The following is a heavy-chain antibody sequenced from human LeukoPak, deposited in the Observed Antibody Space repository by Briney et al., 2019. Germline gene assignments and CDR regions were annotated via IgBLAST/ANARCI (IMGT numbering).Heavy chain of an antibody. Sequence: SETLSLTCAVYGGSFSGYYWSWIRQPPGKGLEWIGEINHSGSTNYNPSLKSRVTISVDTSKNQFSLKLSSVTAADTAVYYCAGGAYSYGYYYYYYMDVWGKGTTVTVSS. V-gene: IGHV4-34*01. CDR2: INHSGST. CDR1: GGSFSGYY. D-gene: IGHD5-18*01. CDR3: AGGAYSYGYYYYYYMDV. J-gene: IGHJ6*03.